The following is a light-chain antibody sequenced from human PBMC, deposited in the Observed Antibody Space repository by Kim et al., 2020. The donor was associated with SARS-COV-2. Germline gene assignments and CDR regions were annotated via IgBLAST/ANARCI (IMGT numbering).Light chain of an antibody. J-gene: IGKJ1*01. CDR1: QGISNS. CDR3: QKYNRAPWT. V-gene: IGKV1-27*01. CDR2: GAS. Sequence: AYVGNRVTITGRASQGISNSLAWYRQKPGKVPMLLIYGASTLQSGVPSRFSGSGSGTDFTLTISSLQPEDAATYYCQKYNRAPWTFGQGTKVDIK.